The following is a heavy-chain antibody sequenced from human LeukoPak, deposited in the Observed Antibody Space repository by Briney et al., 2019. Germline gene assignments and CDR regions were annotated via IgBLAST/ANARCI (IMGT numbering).Heavy chain of an antibody. Sequence: SESLSLTCSVSGGSISSYYWTWIRQPPGEGLEYIGYICYSGSTNYNPSLKGRVTISVEKSRNQFSLKLNSVTAADTAVYYCARLGSSFNWFDPWGQGTLVTVSS. CDR3: ARLGSSFNWFDP. J-gene: IGHJ5*02. D-gene: IGHD6-6*01. CDR1: GGSISSYY. V-gene: IGHV4-59*08. CDR2: ICYSGST.